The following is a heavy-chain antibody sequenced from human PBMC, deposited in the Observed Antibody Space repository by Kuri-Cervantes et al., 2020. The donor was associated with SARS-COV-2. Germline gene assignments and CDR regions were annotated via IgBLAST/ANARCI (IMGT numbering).Heavy chain of an antibody. D-gene: IGHD1-26*01. Sequence: SETLSLTCTVSGGSICSSSYYWGWIRQPPGKGLEWIGSIYYSGSTYYNPSLKSRVTISVDTSKNQFSLKLSSVTAADTAVYYCARHTAVGATKGDAFDIWAQGTMVTVSS. J-gene: IGHJ3*02. CDR1: GGSICSSSYY. CDR3: ARHTAVGATKGDAFDI. CDR2: IYYSGST. V-gene: IGHV4-39*01.